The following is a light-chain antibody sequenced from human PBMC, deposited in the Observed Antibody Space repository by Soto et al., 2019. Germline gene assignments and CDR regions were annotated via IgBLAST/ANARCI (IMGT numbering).Light chain of an antibody. V-gene: IGLV1-44*01. CDR2: NNN. CDR1: SSNIGSTT. CDR3: AAWDDSLNGVV. Sequence: QSVLTQPPSASGTPGQRVTIACSGSSSNIGSTTVKWYQQLPGTAPKLLIYNNNQRPSGVPDRFSGSKSGTSASLPISGLQCEDEADYYCAAWDDSLNGVVFGGGTKLTVL. J-gene: IGLJ3*02.